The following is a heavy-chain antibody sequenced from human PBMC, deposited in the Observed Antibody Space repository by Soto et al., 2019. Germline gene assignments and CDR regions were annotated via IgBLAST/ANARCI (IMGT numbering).Heavy chain of an antibody. Sequence: EVQLVESGGGLVRPGGSLRLSCAASGFTFSYYWMHWVRQAPGKGLVWVSRIHSDGSSTTYADFVKGRFIICRDNARNTVDLQMNSVRVEDTAVYNCARGDRGAFDPWGQGTVVTVSS. CDR1: GFTFSYYW. J-gene: IGHJ3*01. CDR2: IHSDGSST. D-gene: IGHD1-26*01. CDR3: ARGDRGAFDP. V-gene: IGHV3-74*01.